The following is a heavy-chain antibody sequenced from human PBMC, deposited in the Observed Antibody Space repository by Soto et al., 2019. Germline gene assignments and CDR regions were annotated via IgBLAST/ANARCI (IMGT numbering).Heavy chain of an antibody. CDR2: IRSKANSYAT. Sequence: PGGSLRLSCAASGFTFSGSAMHCVRQASGKGLEWVGRIRSKANSYATAYAASVKGRFTISRDDSKNTAYLQMNSLKTEDTAVYYCTRHRYGDYPSPGDYWGQGTLVTVSS. CDR3: TRHRYGDYPSPGDY. V-gene: IGHV3-73*01. D-gene: IGHD4-17*01. CDR1: GFTFSGSA. J-gene: IGHJ4*02.